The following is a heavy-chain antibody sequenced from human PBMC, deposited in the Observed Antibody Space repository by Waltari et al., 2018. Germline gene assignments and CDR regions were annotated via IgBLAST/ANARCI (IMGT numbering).Heavy chain of an antibody. CDR1: GGTFSSYA. CDR3: ARVGESRYYFDY. CDR2: IIPIFGTA. J-gene: IGHJ4*02. V-gene: IGHV1-69*05. D-gene: IGHD3-10*01. Sequence: QVQLVQAGAEVKKPGSSVQVSCKASGGTFSSYAISWVRQAPGQGLEWMGGIIPIFGTANYAQKFQGRVTITTDESTSTAYMELSSLRSEDTAVYYCARVGESRYYFDYWGQGTLVTVSS.